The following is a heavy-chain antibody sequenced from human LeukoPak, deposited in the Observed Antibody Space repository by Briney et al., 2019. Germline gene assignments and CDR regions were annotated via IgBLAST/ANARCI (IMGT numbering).Heavy chain of an antibody. D-gene: IGHD3-22*01. CDR1: GFTFTNYY. J-gene: IGHJ4*02. Sequence: PGGSLRLSCAASGFTFTNYYMSWIRQAPGKGLEWGSNISGSSGSTKYTDSVMGRFTISRDNGKNSVYLQMNSLRAEDTAVYYCARDQGERYDTSGYYPYWGQGTLVTVSS. CDR2: ISGSSGST. V-gene: IGHV3-11*06. CDR3: ARDQGERYDTSGYYPY.